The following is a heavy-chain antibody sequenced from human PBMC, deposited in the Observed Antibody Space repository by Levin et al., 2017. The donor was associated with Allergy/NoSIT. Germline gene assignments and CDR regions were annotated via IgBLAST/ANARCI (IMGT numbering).Heavy chain of an antibody. J-gene: IGHJ2*01. CDR3: AKGGERKGLSGTPSGYLEV. CDR1: GFTFSSYA. CDR2: LSGSGDNT. D-gene: IGHD1-7*01. V-gene: IGHV3-23*01. Sequence: GGSLRLSCAASGFTFSSYAMSWVRQAPGKGLEWVSALSGSGDNTYYADSVKGRFTISRDNSKNTLYLQMNSLRAEDTAVYYCAKGGERKGLSGTPSGYLEVWGRGTLVTVSS.